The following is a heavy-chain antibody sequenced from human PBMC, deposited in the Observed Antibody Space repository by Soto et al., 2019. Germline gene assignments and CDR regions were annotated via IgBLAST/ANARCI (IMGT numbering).Heavy chain of an antibody. CDR2: IYSGGSS. J-gene: IGHJ4*02. D-gene: IGHD4-17*01. CDR1: GFTVSSNY. Sequence: PGGSLRLSCAASGFTVSSNYMSWVRQAPGKGLKRVSVIYSGGSSYYADSVKGRFTISRDNSMYTLYLQMNSLRAEDTAVYYCAREGFKTVSTAIQRDYWGQGTLVTVSS. V-gene: IGHV3-66*01. CDR3: AREGFKTVSTAIQRDY.